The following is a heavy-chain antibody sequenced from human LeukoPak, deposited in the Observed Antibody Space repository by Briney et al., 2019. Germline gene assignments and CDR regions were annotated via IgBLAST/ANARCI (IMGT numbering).Heavy chain of an antibody. D-gene: IGHD5-12*01. CDR2: ISGDGGST. V-gene: IGHV3-43*02. CDR1: GFTFDDYA. CDR3: AKGSGYSGYGPHPLGY. Sequence: GGSLRLSCAASGFTFDDYAIHWVRQAPGKGLEWVSLISGDGGSTYYADSVKGRFTISRDNSKNSLYLQMNSLRSEDTALYYCAKGSGYSGYGPHPLGYWGQGTLVTVSP. J-gene: IGHJ4*02.